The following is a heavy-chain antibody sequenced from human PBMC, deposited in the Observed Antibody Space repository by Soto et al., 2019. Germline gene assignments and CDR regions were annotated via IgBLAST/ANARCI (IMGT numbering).Heavy chain of an antibody. CDR3: AAPSEDFWSGYYYYYGMDV. Sequence: SETLSLTCTVSGGSISSGGYYWSWIRQHPGKGLEWIGYIYYSGSTYYNPSLKSRVTISVDTSKNQFSLKLSSVTAADTAVYYCAAPSEDFWSGYYYYYGMDVWGQGTTVTVSS. J-gene: IGHJ6*02. D-gene: IGHD3-3*01. CDR1: GGSISSGGYY. CDR2: IYYSGST. V-gene: IGHV4-31*03.